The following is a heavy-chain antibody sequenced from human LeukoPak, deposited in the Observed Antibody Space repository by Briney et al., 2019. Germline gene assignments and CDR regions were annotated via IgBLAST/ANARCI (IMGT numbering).Heavy chain of an antibody. CDR2: INHSGST. CDR1: GGSFSGYY. V-gene: IGHV4-34*01. Sequence: KSSETLSLTCAVYGGSFSGYYWSWIRQPPGKGLEWIGEINHSGSTNYNPSLKSRVTISVDTSKNQFSLKLSSVTAADTAVYYCARGPALWFGEFYLDYWGQGTLVTVSS. CDR3: ARGPALWFGEFYLDY. J-gene: IGHJ4*02. D-gene: IGHD3-10*01.